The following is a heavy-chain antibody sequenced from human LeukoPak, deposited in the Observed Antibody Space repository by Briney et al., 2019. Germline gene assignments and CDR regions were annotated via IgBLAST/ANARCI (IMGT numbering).Heavy chain of an antibody. J-gene: IGHJ6*03. CDR3: ARDALGKGYYYYYMDV. CDR1: GGSISSYY. CDR2: IYYSGST. V-gene: IGHV4-59*12. Sequence: SETLSLTCTVSGGSISSYYWSWIRQPPGKGLEWIGYIYYSGSTNYNPSLKSRVTISVDTSKNQFSLKLSSVTAADTAVYYCARDALGKGYYYYYMDVWGKGTTVTVSS. D-gene: IGHD7-27*01.